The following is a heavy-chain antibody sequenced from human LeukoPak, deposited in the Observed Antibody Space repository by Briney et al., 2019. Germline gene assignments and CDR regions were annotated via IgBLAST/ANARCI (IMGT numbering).Heavy chain of an antibody. J-gene: IGHJ4*02. CDR3: ARHRSALGFVDY. CDR2: IDYSGST. Sequence: SETLSLTCTVSGGSISTYYWSWIRQAPGKGLEWIGYIDYSGSTDYNPSLKSRVTISADTSKNQFSLKLTSVTAADTAVYFCARHRSALGFVDYWGQGILVTVSS. D-gene: IGHD2-21*01. CDR1: GGSISTYY. V-gene: IGHV4-59*08.